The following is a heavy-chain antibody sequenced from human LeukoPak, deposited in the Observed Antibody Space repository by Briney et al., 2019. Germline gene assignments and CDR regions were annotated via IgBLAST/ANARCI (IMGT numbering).Heavy chain of an antibody. V-gene: IGHV1-69*13. Sequence: ASVKVSCKASGGTFSSYAISWVRQAPGQGLEWMGGIIPILGTANYAQKFQGRVTITADESTSTAYMELSSLRSEDTAVYYCARVGSGSNSAYYFDYWGQGTLVTVSS. CDR1: GGTFSSYA. J-gene: IGHJ4*02. CDR2: IIPILGTA. CDR3: ARVGSGSNSAYYFDY. D-gene: IGHD1-26*01.